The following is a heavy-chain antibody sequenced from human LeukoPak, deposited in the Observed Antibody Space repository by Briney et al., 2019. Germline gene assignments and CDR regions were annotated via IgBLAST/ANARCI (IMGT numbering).Heavy chain of an antibody. CDR3: ARDYGSGRRYYYMDV. CDR1: GGSISSSNW. Sequence: PSETLSLTCAVSGGSISSSNWWSWVRQPPGKGLEWIGEIYHSGSTNYNPSLKSRVTISVDKSKNQFSLNLSSVTAADTAVYYCARDYGSGRRYYYMDVWGKGTAVTVSS. D-gene: IGHD3-10*01. CDR2: IYHSGST. V-gene: IGHV4-4*02. J-gene: IGHJ6*03.